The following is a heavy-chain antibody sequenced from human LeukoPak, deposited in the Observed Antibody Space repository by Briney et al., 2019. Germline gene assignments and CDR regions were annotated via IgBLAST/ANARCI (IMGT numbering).Heavy chain of an antibody. CDR1: GITFSSYG. V-gene: IGHV3-48*04. J-gene: IGHJ6*04. Sequence: GGSLRLSCAASGITFSSYGMSWVRQAPGKGLEWVSYISSSGSTIYYADSVKGRFTISRDNAKNSLYLQMNSLRAEDTAVYYCAELGITMIGGVWGKGTTVTISS. D-gene: IGHD3-10*02. CDR2: ISSSGSTI. CDR3: AELGITMIGGV.